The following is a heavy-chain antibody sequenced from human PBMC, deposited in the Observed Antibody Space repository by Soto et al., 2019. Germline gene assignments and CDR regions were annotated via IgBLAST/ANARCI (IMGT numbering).Heavy chain of an antibody. CDR3: ARMSAGIAAAAKGFYYYGMDV. CDR1: GYTFTSYY. CDR2: INPSGGST. V-gene: IGHV1-46*01. D-gene: IGHD6-13*01. Sequence: GASVKVSCKASGYTFTSYYMHWVRQAPGQGLEWMGIINPSGGSTSYAQKFQGRVTMTRDTSTSTVYMELSSLRSEDTAVYYCARMSAGIAAAAKGFYYYGMDVWGQGTTVTVS. J-gene: IGHJ6*02.